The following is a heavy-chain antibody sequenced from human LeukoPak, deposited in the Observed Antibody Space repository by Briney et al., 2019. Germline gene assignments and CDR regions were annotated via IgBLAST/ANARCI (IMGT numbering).Heavy chain of an antibody. CDR3: ARAPAVASNNWFDP. J-gene: IGHJ5*02. Sequence: ETSETLSLTCTFSGGSISSYYWSWIRQPAGKGLEWIGRIQTSGSTNYNPSLKSRVTMSVDTSKNQVSLKLSSVTAADTAVYYCARAPAVASNNWFDPWGQGTLVTVSS. D-gene: IGHD6-19*01. CDR1: GGSISSYY. V-gene: IGHV4-4*07. CDR2: IQTSGST.